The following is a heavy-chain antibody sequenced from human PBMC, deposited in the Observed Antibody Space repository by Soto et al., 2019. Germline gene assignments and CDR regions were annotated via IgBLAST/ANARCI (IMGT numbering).Heavy chain of an antibody. J-gene: IGHJ4*02. D-gene: IGHD2-2*01. CDR1: GGSVSSGAHY. CDR3: ARVESASWFDY. CDR2: IYYSGDT. Sequence: SETLSLTCTVSGGSVSSGAHYWSWIRQLPGKGLEWIGYIYYSGDTQYNPSLKSRLSISLDMSKNQFSLNLNSVTAADTAVYYCARVESASWFDYWGQGTLVTVSS. V-gene: IGHV4-31*03.